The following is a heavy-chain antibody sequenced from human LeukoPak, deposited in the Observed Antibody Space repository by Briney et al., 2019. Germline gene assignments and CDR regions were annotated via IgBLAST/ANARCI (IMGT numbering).Heavy chain of an antibody. V-gene: IGHV3-30-3*01. CDR3: ARGGAH. CDR2: ISYDGSNK. D-gene: IGHD3-10*01. J-gene: IGHJ4*02. Sequence: PGRSLRLSCAASGFTFSSYAMHWVRQAPGEGLEWVAVISYDGSNKYYADSVKGRFTISRDNSKNTLYLQMNSLRAEDTAVYYCARGGAHWGQGTLVIVSS. CDR1: GFTFSSYA.